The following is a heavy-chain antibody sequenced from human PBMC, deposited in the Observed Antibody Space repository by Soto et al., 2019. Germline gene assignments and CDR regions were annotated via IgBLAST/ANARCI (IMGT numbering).Heavy chain of an antibody. CDR2: IYYSGST. J-gene: IGHJ5*02. D-gene: IGHD3-3*01. CDR1: GGSISSGDYY. CDR3: ARWWSGSRQGFDP. V-gene: IGHV4-31*03. Sequence: QVQLQESGPGLVKPSQTLSLTCTVYGGSISSGDYYWSWIRQHPGKGLEWIGYIYYSGSTYYNPSLKSRVTRSVDTSKNQFSLKLSSVTAADTAVYYCARWWSGSRQGFDPWGQGTLVTVSS.